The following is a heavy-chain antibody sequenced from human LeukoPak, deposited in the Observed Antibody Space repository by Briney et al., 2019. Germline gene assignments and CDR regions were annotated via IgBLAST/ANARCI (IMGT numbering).Heavy chain of an antibody. CDR1: GHTLTSYY. V-gene: IGHV1-46*01. D-gene: IGHD5-12*01. J-gene: IGHJ5*02. Sequence: ASVKVSCKASGHTLTSYYIHWVRQAPGQGLEWMGIINPSGGRTSYAQKFQGRVTMTRDTSTSTVYMELSSLRSEDTAVYCCARGIYSGTDNWFDPWGHGTLVTVSS. CDR3: ARGIYSGTDNWFDP. CDR2: INPSGGRT.